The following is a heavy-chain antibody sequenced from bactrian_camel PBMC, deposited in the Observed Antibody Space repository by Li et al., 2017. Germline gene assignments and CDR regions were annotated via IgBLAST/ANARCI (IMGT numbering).Heavy chain of an antibody. CDR2: FYPAVGST. CDR1: GLPVSRAC. V-gene: IGHV3S28*01. Sequence: GGSVQAGGSLRLSCTVSGLPVSRACTGWFRLPPGKEREPVARFYPAVGSTFYADSVKGRFTFSQDDAKNTLYLQMNSLKPEDTAMYYCAADPGRCVHNFYDANRLAYKGQGTQVTVS. J-gene: IGHJ4*01. D-gene: IGHD1*01.